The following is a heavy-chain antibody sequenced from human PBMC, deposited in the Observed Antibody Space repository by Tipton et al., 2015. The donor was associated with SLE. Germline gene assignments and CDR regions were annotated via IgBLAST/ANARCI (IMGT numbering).Heavy chain of an antibody. J-gene: IGHJ4*02. CDR3: ARDPISSSWFDY. Sequence: SLRLSCAASGFTFSSYGMNWVRQAPGKGLEWVSSISSSSSYIYYADSVKGRFTISRDNAKNSLYLQMNSLRAEDTAVYYCARDPISSSWFDYWGQGTLVTVSS. D-gene: IGHD6-13*01. CDR1: GFTFSSYG. V-gene: IGHV3-21*03. CDR2: ISSSSSYI.